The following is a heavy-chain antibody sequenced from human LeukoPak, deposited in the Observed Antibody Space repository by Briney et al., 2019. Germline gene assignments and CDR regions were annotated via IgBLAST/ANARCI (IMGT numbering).Heavy chain of an antibody. CDR1: GGSISSYY. J-gene: IGHJ5*02. V-gene: IGHV4-4*09. CDR2: IYTSGST. CDR3: ARHLPPFITGTTGASWFDP. D-gene: IGHD1-7*01. Sequence: SETLSLTCTVSGGSISSYYWSWIRQPPGKGLEWIGYIYTSGSTNYNPSLKSRVTISVDTSKNQFSLKLSSVTAADTAVYYYARHLPPFITGTTGASWFDPWGQGTLVTVSS.